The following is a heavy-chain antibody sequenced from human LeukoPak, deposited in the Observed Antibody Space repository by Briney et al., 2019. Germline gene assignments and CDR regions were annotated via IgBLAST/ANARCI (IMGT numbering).Heavy chain of an antibody. CDR1: GFTFGDYA. CDR3: ARGSSNVAARNNWFDP. D-gene: IGHD6-6*01. V-gene: IGHV3-21*01. J-gene: IGHJ5*02. Sequence: GGSLRLSCTASGFTFGDYAMSWFRQAPGKGLEWVSSISGSSSYIYYADSVKGRFTISRDNAKNSLYLQMNSLRVEDRAVYYCARGSSNVAARNNWFDPWGQGTLVTVSS. CDR2: ISGSSSYI.